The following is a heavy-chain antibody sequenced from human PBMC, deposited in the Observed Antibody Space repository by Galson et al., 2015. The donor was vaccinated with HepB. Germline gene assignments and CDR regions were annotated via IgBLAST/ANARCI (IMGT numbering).Heavy chain of an antibody. Sequence: SVKASCKASGYTFTSYAMHWVRQAPGQRLEWMGWINAGNGNTKYSQKFQGRVTITRDTSASTAYMELSSLRSEDTAVYYCARITPGIAAAGIDYWGQGTLVTVSS. CDR3: ARITPGIAAAGIDY. J-gene: IGHJ4*02. V-gene: IGHV1-3*01. D-gene: IGHD6-13*01. CDR1: GYTFTSYA. CDR2: INAGNGNT.